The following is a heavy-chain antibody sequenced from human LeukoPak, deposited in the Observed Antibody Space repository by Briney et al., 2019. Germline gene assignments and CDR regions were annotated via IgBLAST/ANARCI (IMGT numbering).Heavy chain of an antibody. J-gene: IGHJ6*02. CDR3: ARGHYGMDV. Sequence: SETPSLTCSVSGASMSGNYWSWLRQPPGKGLEWIGYMYYSGSTNYNPSLKSRVTISVDMSKNQISLKLASVTAADTAVYYCARGHYGMDVWGQGTTVTVSS. CDR1: GASMSGNY. V-gene: IGHV4-59*01. CDR2: MYYSGST.